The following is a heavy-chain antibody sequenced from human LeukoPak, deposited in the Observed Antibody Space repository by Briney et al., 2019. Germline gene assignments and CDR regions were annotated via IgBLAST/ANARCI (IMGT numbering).Heavy chain of an antibody. J-gene: IGHJ2*01. D-gene: IGHD5-18*01. Sequence: PSETLSLTGTVSGASISIYYWSWIRQPAGKGLEWIGRIYTSGSGNYSPSLNSRVTMSVDTSKNQSSLKPSSVTAADTAVYYCARDRGYSYGYWYFDLWGRGTLVTVSS. CDR2: IYTSGSG. CDR3: ARDRGYSYGYWYFDL. CDR1: GASISIYY. V-gene: IGHV4-4*07.